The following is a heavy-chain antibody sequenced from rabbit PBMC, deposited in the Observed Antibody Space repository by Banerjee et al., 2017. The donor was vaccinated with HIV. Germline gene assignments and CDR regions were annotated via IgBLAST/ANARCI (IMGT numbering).Heavy chain of an antibody. D-gene: IGHD1-1*01. V-gene: IGHV1S47*01. CDR2: IDPVFGST. Sequence: QEQLVESGGGLVQPGGSLKLSCKASGFDFSSYGVSWVRQAPGKGLEWIGYIDPVFGSTYYASWVNGRFTISSHNAQNTLYLQLNSLTAADTATYFCVRDQEYASSSGYYPFNLWGPGTLVTV. CDR3: VRDQEYASSSGYYPFNL. CDR1: GFDFSSYG. J-gene: IGHJ4*01.